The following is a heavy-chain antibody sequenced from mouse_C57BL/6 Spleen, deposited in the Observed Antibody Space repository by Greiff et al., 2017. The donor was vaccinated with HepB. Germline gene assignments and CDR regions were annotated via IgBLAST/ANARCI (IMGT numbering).Heavy chain of an antibody. CDR3: ASRGFITTVVDYFDY. J-gene: IGHJ2*01. CDR2: IDPSDSYT. Sequence: QQSCKASGYTFTSYWMQWVKQRPGQGLEWIGEIDPSDSYTNYNQKFKGKATLTVDTSSSTAYMQLSSLTSEDSAVYYCASRGFITTVVDYFDYWGQGTTLTVSS. CDR1: GYTFTSYW. V-gene: IGHV1-50*01. D-gene: IGHD1-1*01.